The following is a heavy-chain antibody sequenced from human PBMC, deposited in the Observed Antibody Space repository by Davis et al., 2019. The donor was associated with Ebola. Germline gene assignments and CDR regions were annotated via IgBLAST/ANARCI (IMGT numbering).Heavy chain of an antibody. D-gene: IGHD2-21*02. CDR2: IKQDGSEK. Sequence: GESLKISCAASGFTFSSYWMSWVRQAPGKELEWVANIKQDGSEKYYVDSVKGRFTISRDNAKNSLYLQMNSLRAEDTAVYYCARELLLVTAYLSYFDYWGQGTLVTVSS. CDR1: GFTFSSYW. V-gene: IGHV3-7*03. J-gene: IGHJ4*02. CDR3: ARELLLVTAYLSYFDY.